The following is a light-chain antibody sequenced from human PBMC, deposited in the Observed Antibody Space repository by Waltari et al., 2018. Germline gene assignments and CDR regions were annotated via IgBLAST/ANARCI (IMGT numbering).Light chain of an antibody. CDR2: DAS. CDR3: QQYNNWPLT. CDR1: QTVTNK. J-gene: IGKJ3*01. Sequence: EVVLTQSPAALSLSPGERATLSCGASQTVTNKLAWYQQKPGQAPRLLIYDASTRATGIPARFSGSQSGTEFTLTITSLQSEDFGIYYCQQYNNWPLTFGPGTKVDIK. V-gene: IGKV3-15*01.